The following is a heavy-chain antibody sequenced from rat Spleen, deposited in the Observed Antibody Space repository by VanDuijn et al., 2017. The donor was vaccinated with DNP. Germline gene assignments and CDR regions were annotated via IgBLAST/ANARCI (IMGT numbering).Heavy chain of an antibody. V-gene: IGHV5-20*01. D-gene: IGHD3-8*01. CDR2: ISYDSGTT. CDR3: TSNPHIRTAAPFDY. Sequence: EVQLVESGGGLVQPGRSLKLSCAASGFTFSNYGMAWVRQAPTKGLEWVASISYDSGTTYYRDSVKGRFTISRDNAESSLYLQMDSLRSEDTATYYCTSNPHIRTAAPFDYWGQGVMVTVSS. J-gene: IGHJ2*01. CDR1: GFTFSNYG.